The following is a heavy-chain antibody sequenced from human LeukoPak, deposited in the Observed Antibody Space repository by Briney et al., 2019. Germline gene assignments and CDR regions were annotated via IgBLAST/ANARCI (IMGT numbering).Heavy chain of an antibody. J-gene: IGHJ4*02. CDR2: ISGSGGST. CDR1: GLTFSSYA. V-gene: IGHV3-23*01. CDR3: AKNSGDSSGYRYFDY. D-gene: IGHD3-22*01. Sequence: GGSLRLSCAASGLTFSSYAMSWVRQAPGKGLEWVSAISGSGGSTYYADSVKGRFTISRDNSKNTLYLQMNSLRAEDTAVYYCAKNSGDSSGYRYFDYWGQGTLVTASS.